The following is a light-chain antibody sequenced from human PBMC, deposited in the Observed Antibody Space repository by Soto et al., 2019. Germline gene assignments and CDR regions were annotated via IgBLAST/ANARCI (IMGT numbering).Light chain of an antibody. Sequence: DIQMTQSPSTLSASVGDRVTITCRASQGISGWLAWYQQKPGKAPKLLIFDASSLESRVSSRFSGRGSGTQITLTISSLQPDDFATYYCQQYSTYPWTFGQGTKVDIK. CDR3: QQYSTYPWT. J-gene: IGKJ1*01. CDR2: DAS. V-gene: IGKV1-5*01. CDR1: QGISGW.